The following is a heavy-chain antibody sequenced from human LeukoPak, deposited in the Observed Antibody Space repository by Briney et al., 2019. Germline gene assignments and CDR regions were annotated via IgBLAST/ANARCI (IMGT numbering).Heavy chain of an antibody. J-gene: IGHJ4*02. CDR1: GYRFTSYG. CDR3: ARDWLQLERRDCFDY. V-gene: IGHV1-18*01. D-gene: IGHD1-1*01. CDR2: ISTYKVDT. Sequence: ASVKVSCKASGYRFTSYGISWVRQAPGQGLEWMGWISTYKVDTNYAQKVQGRVTMTTDTSTSKAYMELRSLRYDDTAVYYCARDWLQLERRDCFDYWGQGTLVTVSS.